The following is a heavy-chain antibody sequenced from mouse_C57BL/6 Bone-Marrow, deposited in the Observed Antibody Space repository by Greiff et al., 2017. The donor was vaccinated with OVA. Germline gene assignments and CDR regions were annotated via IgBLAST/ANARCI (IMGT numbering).Heavy chain of an antibody. Sequence: VQLKQSGPGLVKPSQSLSLTCSVTGYSITSGYYWNWIRQFPGNKLEWMGYISYDGSNNYNPSLKNRISITRDTAKNQFFLKLNSVTTEDTATYYCARDLGSSGYYFDYWGQGTTLTVSS. CDR2: ISYDGSN. D-gene: IGHD3-2*02. CDR1: GYSITSGYY. J-gene: IGHJ2*01. V-gene: IGHV3-6*01. CDR3: ARDLGSSGYYFDY.